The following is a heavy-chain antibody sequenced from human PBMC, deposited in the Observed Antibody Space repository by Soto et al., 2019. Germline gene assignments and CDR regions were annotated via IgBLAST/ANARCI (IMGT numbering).Heavy chain of an antibody. CDR2: IYHSGST. Sequence: SETLSLTCTVSGASITTYYWSWIRQPPGKGLEWIGYIYHSGSTYYTPSLKSRVTISVDRSKNQFSLKLSSVTAADTAVYYCARSTRTVTTFDYWGQGTLVTVSS. CDR1: GASITTYY. D-gene: IGHD4-17*01. V-gene: IGHV4-59*12. CDR3: ARSTRTVTTFDY. J-gene: IGHJ4*02.